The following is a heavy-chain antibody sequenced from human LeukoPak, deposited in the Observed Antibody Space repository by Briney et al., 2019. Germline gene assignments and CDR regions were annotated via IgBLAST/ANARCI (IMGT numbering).Heavy chain of an antibody. D-gene: IGHD2-15*01. J-gene: IGHJ5*02. V-gene: IGHV3-23*01. CDR1: CFSIFTYA. CDR2: VVGGGTT. Sequence: GGALILSCGASCFSIFTYALAWVVRPLGGEVLWGLAVVGGGTTFSADSVRGRFNISRDNSKNTLYLQMNSLRGDGTAVYYCAKYGVVLPPGSHIPHWFDPWGQGSLVTVSS. CDR3: AKYGVVLPPGSHIPHWFDP.